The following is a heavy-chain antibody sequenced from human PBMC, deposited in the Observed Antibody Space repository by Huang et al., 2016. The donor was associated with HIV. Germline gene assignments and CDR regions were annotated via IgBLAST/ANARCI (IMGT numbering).Heavy chain of an antibody. CDR3: ARDWSFGSSTSPAD. Sequence: QVQLVQSGAEVKNPGASVRVSCKASGSTFTDSNIHWVRQAPGQGLEWMGWFNPKRGGTIYAKRFQGRITMTRDTTISTVHMDLRRIQSDDTAVYFCARDWSFGSSTSPADWGQGTLVTVSS. CDR1: GSTFTDSN. J-gene: IGHJ4*02. CDR2: FNPKRGGT. V-gene: IGHV1-2*02. D-gene: IGHD6-6*01.